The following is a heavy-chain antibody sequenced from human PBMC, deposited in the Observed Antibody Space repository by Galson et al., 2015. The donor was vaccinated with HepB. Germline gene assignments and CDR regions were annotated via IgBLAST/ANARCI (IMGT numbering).Heavy chain of an antibody. CDR2: IIPVFGTP. CDR3: AKDRLERRRGAFDV. V-gene: IGHV1-69*13. J-gene: IGHJ3*01. Sequence: SVKVSCKASGVTFSKNAFSWVRQAPGQGLEWMGSIIPVFGTPHYAQKVRGRLTITADESTSTTYTELNSLRGEDTAVYYCAKDRLERRRGAFDVWGQGSLVTISS. CDR1: GVTFSKNA. D-gene: IGHD1-1*01.